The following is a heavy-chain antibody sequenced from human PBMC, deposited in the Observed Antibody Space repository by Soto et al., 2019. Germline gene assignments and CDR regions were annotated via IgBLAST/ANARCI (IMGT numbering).Heavy chain of an antibody. CDR3: ARRGARYSYSFDY. D-gene: IGHD5-18*01. CDR1: GGSISSSSYY. CDR2: IYYSGST. V-gene: IGHV4-39*01. J-gene: IGHJ4*02. Sequence: SETLSLTCTVSGGSISSSSYYWGWIRQPPGKGLEWIGSIYYSGSTYYNPSLKSRVTISVDTSKNQFSLKLSSVTAADTAVYYCARRGARYSYSFDYWGQGTLVTVSS.